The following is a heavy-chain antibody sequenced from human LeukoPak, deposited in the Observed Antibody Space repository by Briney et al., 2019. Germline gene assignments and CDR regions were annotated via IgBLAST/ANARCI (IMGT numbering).Heavy chain of an antibody. CDR1: GGSISSGGYY. CDR3: ARAYSASVAAADIDWYFDL. Sequence: SETLSLTCTVSGGSISSGGYYWSWIRQHPGKGLEWIGYIYYSGSTYYNPSLKSRVTISVDTSKNQFSLKLSSVTAADTAVYYCARAYSASVAAADIDWYFDLWGRSTLVTVSS. D-gene: IGHD6-13*01. CDR2: IYYSGST. J-gene: IGHJ2*01. V-gene: IGHV4-31*03.